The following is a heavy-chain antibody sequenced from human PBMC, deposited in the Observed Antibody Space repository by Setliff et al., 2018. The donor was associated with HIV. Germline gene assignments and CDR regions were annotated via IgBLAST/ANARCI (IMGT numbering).Heavy chain of an antibody. CDR3: ASRGDSGWYYRSGFDP. CDR2: IYYSYST. V-gene: IGHV4-39*01. J-gene: IGHJ5*02. Sequence: SETLSLTCTVSGDSISSSSYYWGWIRQPPGKGLEWIGSIYYSYSTYYNPSLKSRVTISLDTSKNQLSLKLSSVTAADMAVYYCASRGDSGWYYRSGFDPWGQGTLVTVSS. CDR1: GDSISSSSYY. D-gene: IGHD6-19*01.